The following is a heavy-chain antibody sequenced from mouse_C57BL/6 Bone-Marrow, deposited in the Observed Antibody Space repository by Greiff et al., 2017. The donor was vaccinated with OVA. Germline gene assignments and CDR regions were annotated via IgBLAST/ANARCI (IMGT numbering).Heavy chain of an antibody. Sequence: VQLQQPGAELVKPGASVKMSCKASGYTFTTYPIEWMKQNHGKSLEWIGNFHPYNDDTKYNEKFKGKATLTVEKSSSTVYLELSRITSDDSAVYYCAIDSSGYFHFAYWGQGTLVTVS. V-gene: IGHV1-47*01. D-gene: IGHD3-2*02. CDR1: GYTFTTYP. CDR3: AIDSSGYFHFAY. CDR2: FHPYNDDT. J-gene: IGHJ3*01.